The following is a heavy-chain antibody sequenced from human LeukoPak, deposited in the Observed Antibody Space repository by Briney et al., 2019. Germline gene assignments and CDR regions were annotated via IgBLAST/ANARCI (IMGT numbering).Heavy chain of an antibody. CDR3: ARSHRITMIVVGQTNAFDI. Sequence: SVKVSCKASGGTFSSYAISWVRQAPGQGLEWMGRIIPIFGTANYAQKFQCRVTITTDESTSTAYMELSSLRSEDTAVYYCARSHRITMIVVGQTNAFDIWGQGTMVTVSS. CDR2: IIPIFGTA. J-gene: IGHJ3*02. V-gene: IGHV1-69*05. D-gene: IGHD3-22*01. CDR1: GGTFSSYA.